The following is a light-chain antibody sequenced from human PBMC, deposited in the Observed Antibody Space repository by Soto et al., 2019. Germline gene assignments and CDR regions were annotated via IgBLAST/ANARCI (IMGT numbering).Light chain of an antibody. V-gene: IGLV1-51*01. J-gene: IGLJ1*01. CDR2: DDN. Sequence: QPVLTQPPSVSAAPGQKVTISCSGSSSNIGGNSVSWYQQLPGTAPKLLIYDDNKRPSGIPDRFSGSKSGTSATLGITGFQTGDEADYYCGSWDSSLGAYVFGTGTKVTVL. CDR3: GSWDSSLGAYV. CDR1: SSNIGGNS.